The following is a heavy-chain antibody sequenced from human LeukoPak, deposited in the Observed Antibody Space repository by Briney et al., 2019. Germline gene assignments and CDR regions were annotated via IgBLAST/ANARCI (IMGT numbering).Heavy chain of an antibody. Sequence: SETLSLTCSVSGGSISSYYWSWIRQPPGKGLEWIGNINYSGSTNHNPPLKSRVTISVDTSKKQFSLKLSSVTAADTAVYYCTGNYYGSGSYADFDYGGQGTLVTVSS. J-gene: IGHJ4*02. CDR1: GGSISSYY. CDR2: INYSGST. CDR3: TGNYYGSGSYADFDY. V-gene: IGHV4-59*01. D-gene: IGHD3-10*01.